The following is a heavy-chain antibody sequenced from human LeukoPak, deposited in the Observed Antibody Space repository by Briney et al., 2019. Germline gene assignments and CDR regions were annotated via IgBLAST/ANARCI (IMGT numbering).Heavy chain of an antibody. CDR3: ARGDKSSGWYFFDY. CDR2: IYSGGST. V-gene: IGHV3-53*01. CDR1: GFTVSRNY. J-gene: IGHJ4*02. Sequence: GGSLRLSCAASGFTVSRNYMSWVRQTPGKGLEWVSVIYSGGSTDYADSVKGRFTISRDNAKNSLYLQTNSLTAEDTAVYYCARGDKSSGWYFFDYWGQGALVTVSS. D-gene: IGHD6-19*01.